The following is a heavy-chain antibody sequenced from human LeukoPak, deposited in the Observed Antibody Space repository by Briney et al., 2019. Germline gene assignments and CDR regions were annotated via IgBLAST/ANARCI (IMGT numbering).Heavy chain of an antibody. CDR2: ISGSGGST. CDR3: SKDRFGVVFNFGGGYYFDY. D-gene: IGHD3-3*01. Sequence: GGSLRLSCAASGFTFSSYAMSWVRQAPGKGLEWVSAISGSGGSTYYADSVKGRFTISRDNSKNTLYLQMNSLRAEDTAVYYCSKDRFGVVFNFGGGYYFDYWGQGTLVTVSS. V-gene: IGHV3-23*01. CDR1: GFTFSSYA. J-gene: IGHJ4*02.